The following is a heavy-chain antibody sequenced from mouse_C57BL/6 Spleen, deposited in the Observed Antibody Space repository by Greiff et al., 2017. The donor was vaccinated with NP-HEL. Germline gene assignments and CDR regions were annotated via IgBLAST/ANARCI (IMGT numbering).Heavy chain of an antibody. D-gene: IGHD2-5*01. CDR2: IYPGSGST. CDR3: ARAYYSNPYYAMDY. Sequence: VQLQQPGAELVKPGASVKMSCKASGYTFTRYWITWVKQRPGQGLEWIGDIYPGSGSTNYNEKFKSKATLTVDTSSSTAYMQLSSLTSEDSAVYYCARAYYSNPYYAMDYWGQGTSVTVSS. CDR1: GYTFTRYW. V-gene: IGHV1-55*01. J-gene: IGHJ4*01.